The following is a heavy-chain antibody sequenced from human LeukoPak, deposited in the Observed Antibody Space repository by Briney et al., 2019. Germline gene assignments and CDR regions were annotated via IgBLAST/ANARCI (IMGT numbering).Heavy chain of an antibody. Sequence: SENLSLTCAVYGGSFSGYYWSWIRQPSGKGLEWIGEINHSGSTNYNPSLKSRVTISVDTSKNQFSLKLSSVTAADTAVYYCASIYCSSTSCYEGWFDPWCQGTLVTVSS. CDR3: ASIYCSSTSCYEGWFDP. J-gene: IGHJ5*02. V-gene: IGHV4-34*01. CDR2: INHSGST. D-gene: IGHD2-2*01. CDR1: GGSFSGYY.